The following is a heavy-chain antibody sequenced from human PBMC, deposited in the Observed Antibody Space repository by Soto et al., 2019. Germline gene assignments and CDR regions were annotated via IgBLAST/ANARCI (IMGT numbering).Heavy chain of an antibody. CDR1: GGTFSSYA. CDR3: ARGEPHWDEWDSSGYYSPGPWPFDY. Sequence: SVKVSCKASGGTFSSYAISWVRQAPGQGLEWMGGIIPIFGTANYAQKFQGRVTITADESTSTAYMELSSLRSEDTAVYYCARGEPHWDEWDSSGYYSPGPWPFDYWGQGTLVTVSS. V-gene: IGHV1-69*13. J-gene: IGHJ4*02. D-gene: IGHD3-22*01. CDR2: IIPIFGTA.